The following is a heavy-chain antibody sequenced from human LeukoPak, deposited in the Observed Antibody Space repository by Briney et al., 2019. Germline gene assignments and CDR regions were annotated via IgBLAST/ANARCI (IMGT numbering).Heavy chain of an antibody. D-gene: IGHD2-2*01. J-gene: IGHJ6*02. Sequence: GGSLRLSCAASGFTFSSYGMHWVRQAPGKGLEWVAVISYDGSDKYYADSVKGRFTISRDNSKNTLYLQMNSLRAEDTAVYYCAKSQYRGYGMDVWGQGTTVTVSS. CDR1: GFTFSSYG. CDR2: ISYDGSDK. V-gene: IGHV3-30*18. CDR3: AKSQYRGYGMDV.